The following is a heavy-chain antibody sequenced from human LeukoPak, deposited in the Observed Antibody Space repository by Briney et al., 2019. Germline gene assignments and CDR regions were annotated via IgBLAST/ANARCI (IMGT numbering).Heavy chain of an antibody. CDR2: SYYSGGT. CDR3: AREHSNWIDP. CDR1: GGSISSHY. J-gene: IGHJ5*02. V-gene: IGHV4-59*11. Sequence: SETLSLTCTVSGGSISSHYWTWIRQSPVKGLEWIGYSYYSGGTNYNPSLKSRVTISVDTSRNQISLKLRSVNAADTAVYYCAREHSNWIDPWGQGTLVTVSS.